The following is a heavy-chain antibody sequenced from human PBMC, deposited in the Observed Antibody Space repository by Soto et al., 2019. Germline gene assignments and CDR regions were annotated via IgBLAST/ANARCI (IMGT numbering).Heavy chain of an antibody. Sequence: GESLKISCRGSGYTFTTHWIAWVRQMPGKGLEWMGIIYPADSDARYSPSFEGQVTISVDKAFSTAYLQFSSLKASDTAMYYCARRRSSSDFDYWGQGTLVTVSS. J-gene: IGHJ4*02. CDR2: IYPADSDA. CDR3: ARRRSSSDFDY. D-gene: IGHD6-6*01. V-gene: IGHV5-51*01. CDR1: GYTFTTHW.